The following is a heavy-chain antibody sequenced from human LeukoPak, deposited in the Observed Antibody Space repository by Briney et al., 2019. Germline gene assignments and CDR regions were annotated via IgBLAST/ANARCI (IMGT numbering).Heavy chain of an antibody. D-gene: IGHD3-16*02. CDR3: ARGPLVRLPSSFDP. Sequence: GSSVKVSCKSSGYTFTSYDNNRVRQATGQGLEWMGWMNPNSGNTGSAQRFQGRITMTRDTSISTAYMELSSLRSEDTAVYYCARGPLVRLPSSFDPWGQGTLVTVSS. CDR2: MNPNSGNT. J-gene: IGHJ5*02. CDR1: GYTFTSYD. V-gene: IGHV1-8*01.